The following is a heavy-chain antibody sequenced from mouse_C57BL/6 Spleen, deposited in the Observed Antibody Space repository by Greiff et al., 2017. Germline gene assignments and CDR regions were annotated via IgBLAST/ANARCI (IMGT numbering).Heavy chain of an antibody. J-gene: IGHJ4*01. CDR3: AISITTRSAMDY. CDR1: GYTFTSYW. V-gene: IGHV1-20*01. D-gene: IGHD2-4*01. Sequence: EVQLQQPGAELVKPGDSVKISCKASGYTFTSYWMNWVIQRHGKGLEWIGGINPYDGDTNYNQKFKGKATLTVDKSSSTASMHLRSLTPGDSAVYYCAISITTRSAMDYWGQGTSLTVSS. CDR2: INPYDGDT.